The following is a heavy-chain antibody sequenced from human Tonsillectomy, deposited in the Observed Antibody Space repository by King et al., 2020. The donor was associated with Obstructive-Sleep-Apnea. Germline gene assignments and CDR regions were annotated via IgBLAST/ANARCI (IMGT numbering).Heavy chain of an antibody. J-gene: IGHJ5*02. CDR2: INHSGST. D-gene: IGHD6-13*01. CDR3: ARGSGAAAVNWFDP. Sequence: VQLQQWGAGLLKPSETLSLTCAVFSGSFSDYYWSWIRQPPGKGLEWIGEINHSGSTNYDPSLKSRVTISVDTSKNQFSLKLTSVTAADTAVYYCARGSGAAAVNWFDPWGQGTLVTVSS. V-gene: IGHV4-34*01. CDR1: SGSFSDYY.